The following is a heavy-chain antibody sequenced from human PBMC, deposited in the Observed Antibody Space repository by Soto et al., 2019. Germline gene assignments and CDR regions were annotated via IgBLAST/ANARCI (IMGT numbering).Heavy chain of an antibody. D-gene: IGHD6-19*01. Sequence: PSETLSLTCTVSGGSISSSSYYWGWIRQPPGKGLEWIGSIYYSGSTYYNPSLKSRVTISVDTSKNQFSLQLNSVTPEDTAVYYCARDSRLSHSSGWLFDYWGQGTLVTVSS. CDR2: IYYSGST. V-gene: IGHV4-39*02. CDR1: GGSISSSSYY. CDR3: ARDSRLSHSSGWLFDY. J-gene: IGHJ4*02.